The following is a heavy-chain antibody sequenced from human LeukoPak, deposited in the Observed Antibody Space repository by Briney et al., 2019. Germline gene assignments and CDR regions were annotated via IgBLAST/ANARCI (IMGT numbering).Heavy chain of an antibody. V-gene: IGHV1-24*01. D-gene: IGHD3-3*01. Sequence: GASVKVSCKVSGYTLTELSMHWVRQAPGKGLEWMGGFDPEDGETIYAQKFQGRVTMTEDTSTDTAYMELSSLRSEDTAVYYCATLRREVDYDFWSGYRTNWFDPWGQGTLVTVSS. J-gene: IGHJ5*02. CDR3: ATLRREVDYDFWSGYRTNWFDP. CDR2: FDPEDGET. CDR1: GYTLTELS.